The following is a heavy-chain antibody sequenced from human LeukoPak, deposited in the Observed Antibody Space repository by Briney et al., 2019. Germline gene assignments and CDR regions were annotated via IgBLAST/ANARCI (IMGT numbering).Heavy chain of an antibody. CDR1: GFTFSSYE. CDR2: ISSSGSTI. J-gene: IGHJ6*03. V-gene: IGHV3-48*03. Sequence: GGSLRLSCAASGFTFSSYEMNWVRQAPGKGLEWVSYISSSGSTIYYADSVKGRFTISRDNAKNSLYLQMNSLRAEDTAVYYCARATYYYDSSGYYNYYYYMDVWGKGTTVTASS. CDR3: ARATYYYDSSGYYNYYYYMDV. D-gene: IGHD3-22*01.